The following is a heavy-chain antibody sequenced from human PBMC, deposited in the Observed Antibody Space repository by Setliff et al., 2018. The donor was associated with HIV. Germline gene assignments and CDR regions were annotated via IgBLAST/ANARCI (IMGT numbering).Heavy chain of an antibody. CDR2: IYYSGST. CDR1: GGSISSGDYY. D-gene: IGHD1-26*01. V-gene: IGHV4-30-4*08. Sequence: SETLSLTCTVSGGSISSGDYYWSWIRQPPGKGLEWIGYIYYSGSTYYNPSLKSRVTISVDTSKNQFSLKLSSVTAADTAVYYCARGNGGSYYPGIWGQGTMVTVSS. J-gene: IGHJ3*02. CDR3: ARGNGGSYYPGI.